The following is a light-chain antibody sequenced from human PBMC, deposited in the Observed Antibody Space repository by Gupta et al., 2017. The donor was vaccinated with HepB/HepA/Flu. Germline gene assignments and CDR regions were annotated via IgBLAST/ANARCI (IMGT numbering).Light chain of an antibody. Sequence: DIQMPQSPSTLSASIGDRVAITCRASQSIGSWLAWYQQRPGKAPTLLIYKASTLDSGVPSRFSDNGSGTEFTLTINRLQSDDLATYYCQQDNSFSRTFGQGTKLEI. V-gene: IGKV1-5*03. J-gene: IGKJ1*01. CDR3: QQDNSFSRT. CDR2: KAS. CDR1: QSIGSW.